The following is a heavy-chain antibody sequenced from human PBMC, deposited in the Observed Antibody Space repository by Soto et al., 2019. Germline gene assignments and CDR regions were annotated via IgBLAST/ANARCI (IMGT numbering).Heavy chain of an antibody. CDR1: GFTFSSYW. V-gene: IGHV3-7*04. CDR3: ARGINYDILTGYFYYYYYMDV. CDR2: IKQDGSDK. Sequence: EVQLVESGGGLVQPGGSLRLSCAASGFTFSSYWMTWVRQAPGKGLEWVANIKQDGSDKYYVDSVKGRFTISRDNAKNSLYLQVNSLRAEDTAVYYCARGINYDILTGYFYYYYYMDVWGKGTTVTVSS. J-gene: IGHJ6*03. D-gene: IGHD3-9*01.